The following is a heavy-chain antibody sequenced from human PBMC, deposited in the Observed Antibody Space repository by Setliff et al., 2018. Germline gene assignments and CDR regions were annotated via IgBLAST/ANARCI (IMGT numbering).Heavy chain of an antibody. CDR3: ARDPLTTNRRRAFDI. V-gene: IGHV4-59*01. CDR2: IYYSGST. D-gene: IGHD4-17*01. CDR1: GGSISSYY. J-gene: IGHJ3*02. Sequence: SETLSLTCTVSGGSISSYYWSWIRQPPGKGLEWIGYIYYSGSTNYNPSLQSRVTISVDTSKNQFSLKLSSVTAADTAVYYCARDPLTTNRRRAFDIWGQGTMVTVSS.